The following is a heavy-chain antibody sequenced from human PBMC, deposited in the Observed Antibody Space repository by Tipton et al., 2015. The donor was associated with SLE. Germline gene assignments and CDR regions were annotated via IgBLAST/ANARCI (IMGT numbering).Heavy chain of an antibody. D-gene: IGHD2-15*01. CDR1: RGSFSDSW. CDR2: FTRDGGT. V-gene: IGHV4-34*01. J-gene: IGHJ4*02. Sequence: TLSLTCAADRGSFSDSWWSWIRQPPGRGLEWIGEFTRDGGTNYNPSLRSRVSISADRSKNQFSLILKSMTAADTAVYYCARGSVVADDFWGQGTLVTVSS. CDR3: ARGSVVADDF.